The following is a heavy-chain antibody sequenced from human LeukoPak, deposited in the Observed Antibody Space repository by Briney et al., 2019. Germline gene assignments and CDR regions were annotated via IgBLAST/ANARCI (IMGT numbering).Heavy chain of an antibody. D-gene: IGHD2-21*02. V-gene: IGHV1-18*04. CDR1: GYTFTSYG. Sequence: VSVKVSCKASGYTFTSYGISWVRQAPGQGLERMGWISIYTGNTKYGGKFQGRATMTRDTSTSTAYMEVRSLRSDDTAVYYCARVRGTALTAYPGYFDYWGQGTLVTVSS. J-gene: IGHJ4*02. CDR2: ISIYTGNT. CDR3: ARVRGTALTAYPGYFDY.